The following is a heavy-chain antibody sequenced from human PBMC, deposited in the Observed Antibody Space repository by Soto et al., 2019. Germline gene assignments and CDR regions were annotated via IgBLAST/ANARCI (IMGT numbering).Heavy chain of an antibody. D-gene: IGHD3-10*01. CDR2: IYYSGST. J-gene: IGHJ4*02. CDR1: GGSISSGGYY. Sequence: SETLSLTCTVSGGSISSGGYYWSWIRQHPGKGLEWIGYIYYSGSTYYNPSLKSRVTISVDTSKNQFSLKLSSVTAADTAVYYCAAPFGEPGEGSLTPYYWGQGTLVTVSS. V-gene: IGHV4-31*03. CDR3: AAPFGEPGEGSLTPYY.